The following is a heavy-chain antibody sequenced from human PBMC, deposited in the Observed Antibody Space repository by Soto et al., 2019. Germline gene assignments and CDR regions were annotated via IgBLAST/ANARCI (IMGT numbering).Heavy chain of an antibody. CDR2: VSKDGSDK. CDR3: ARSYCGDNCALDY. J-gene: IGHJ4*02. D-gene: IGHD2-21*02. Sequence: GGSMRLSCAASGFIFSSFPMHWVRQAPGKGLEWVAVVSKDGSDKHYADSVKGRFTISRDNSENTLHLQMNSLRPEDTGVYYCARSYCGDNCALDYWGQGTPVTVSS. CDR1: GFIFSSFP. V-gene: IGHV3-30-3*01.